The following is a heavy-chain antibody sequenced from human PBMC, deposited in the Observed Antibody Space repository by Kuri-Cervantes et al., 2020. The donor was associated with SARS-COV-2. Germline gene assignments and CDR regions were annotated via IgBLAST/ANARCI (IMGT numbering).Heavy chain of an antibody. D-gene: IGHD3-22*01. V-gene: IGHV1-2*02. Sequence: ASVKVSCKASGYTFTSYGISWVRQAPGQGPEWMGWINPISGGTKYAQNFQGRVTMTRDTSISTVYMELGRLTTDDTAIFYCVRFRYSDTSRNASDIWGQGTVVTVSS. J-gene: IGHJ3*02. CDR1: GYTFTSYG. CDR2: INPISGGT. CDR3: VRFRYSDTSRNASDI.